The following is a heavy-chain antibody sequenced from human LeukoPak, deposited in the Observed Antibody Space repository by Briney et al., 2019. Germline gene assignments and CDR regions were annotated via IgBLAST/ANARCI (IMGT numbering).Heavy chain of an antibody. CDR2: VSGRDTST. J-gene: IGHJ4*02. D-gene: IGHD3-9*01. CDR3: AKWGDYDVLTGYYDSDY. V-gene: IGHV3-23*01. CDR1: GFTFSNYA. Sequence: GASLRLFCAASGFTFSNYAMSWVRQAPGKGLEWVSAVSGRDTSTYYTDSVKGRFTISGDNSKNTLYLQMNSLSAEGTAIYYCAKWGDYDVLTGYYDSDYWGQGTLVTVSS.